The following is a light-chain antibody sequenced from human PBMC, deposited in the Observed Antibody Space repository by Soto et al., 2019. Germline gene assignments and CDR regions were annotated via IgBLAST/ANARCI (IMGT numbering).Light chain of an antibody. Sequence: DIQMTQSPSSLSASVGDRVTITCRASQSISSYLNWYQQKPGKAPKLLIYAASSLQSGVPSRFSGSGSGTEFTLTISSLQPDDFATYYCQQYNKYWTFGQGTMVDIK. CDR3: QQYNKYWT. V-gene: IGKV1-39*01. CDR2: AAS. J-gene: IGKJ1*01. CDR1: QSISSY.